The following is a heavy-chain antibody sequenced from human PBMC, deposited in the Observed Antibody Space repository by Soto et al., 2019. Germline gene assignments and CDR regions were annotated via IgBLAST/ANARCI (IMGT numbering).Heavy chain of an antibody. V-gene: IGHV4-61*01. J-gene: IGHJ4*02. Sequence: QVQLQESGPGLVKPSETLSLTCTVSGGSVSSGSYYWSWIRQPPGKGLEWIGYIYYSGSTNYNPSLERRATISVDTSKNQFSLKLSSVTAADTAVYYCARDRSYYPYCFDYWGQGTLVTVSS. CDR2: IYYSGST. CDR3: ARDRSYYPYCFDY. D-gene: IGHD3-10*01. CDR1: GGSVSSGSYY.